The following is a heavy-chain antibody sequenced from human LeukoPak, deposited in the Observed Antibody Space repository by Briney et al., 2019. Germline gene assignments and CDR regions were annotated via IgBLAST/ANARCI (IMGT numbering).Heavy chain of an antibody. Sequence: SETLSLTCTVSGGSISSSSYYWGWIRQPPGKGLEWIGSIYYSGSTYYNPSLKSRVTISVDTSKNQFSLKLSSVTAADTAVYYCARDRGPYYYDSSGYRHYFDYWGQGTLVTVSS. CDR2: IYYSGST. J-gene: IGHJ4*02. V-gene: IGHV4-39*07. CDR3: ARDRGPYYYDSSGYRHYFDY. D-gene: IGHD3-22*01. CDR1: GGSISSSSYY.